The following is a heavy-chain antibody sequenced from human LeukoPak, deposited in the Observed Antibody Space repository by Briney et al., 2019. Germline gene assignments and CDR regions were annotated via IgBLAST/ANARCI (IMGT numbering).Heavy chain of an antibody. D-gene: IGHD3-22*01. J-gene: IGHJ5*02. CDR2: IYYSGST. CDR1: GGSISSYY. Sequence: SETLSLTCTVSGGSISSYYWSWIRQPPGKGLEWIGYIYYSGSTNYNPSLKSRVTISVDTSKNQFSLKLSSVTAADTAVYYCARLYDSSGYYSPGWFDPWGQGTLVTVSS. CDR3: ARLYDSSGYYSPGWFDP. V-gene: IGHV4-59*08.